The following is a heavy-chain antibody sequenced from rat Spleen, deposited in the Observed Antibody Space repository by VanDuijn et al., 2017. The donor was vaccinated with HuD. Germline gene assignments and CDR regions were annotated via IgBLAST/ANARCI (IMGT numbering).Heavy chain of an antibody. Sequence: EVQLVESDGGLVQPGRSLKLSCAASGFTFSDYYMAWVRQAPTKGLEWVATISYDGNGTYYRDSVKGRFTISRDNAKSSLYLQMDSLRSEDTATYYCAKDQYDGSYFGDYWGQGVMVTVSS. CDR3: AKDQYDGSYFGDY. D-gene: IGHD1-12*02. CDR1: GFTFSDYY. J-gene: IGHJ2*01. CDR2: ISYDGNGT. V-gene: IGHV5-29*01.